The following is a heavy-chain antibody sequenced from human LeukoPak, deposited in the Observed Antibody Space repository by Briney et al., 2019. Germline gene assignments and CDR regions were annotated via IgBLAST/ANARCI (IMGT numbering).Heavy chain of an antibody. J-gene: IGHJ3*01. V-gene: IGHV6-1*01. Sequence: SQTLSLTCAISGDSVCTNSVAWNWIRHCPSRGLEWLGRTYYRSKWNNDYAVSVKSRITINPDTSKNQFSLQLNSVTPDDTALYYCARGRYSGFDLWGQGTMVTVSS. CDR1: GDSVCTNSVA. CDR3: ARGRYSGFDL. D-gene: IGHD2-21*01. CDR2: TYYRSKWNN.